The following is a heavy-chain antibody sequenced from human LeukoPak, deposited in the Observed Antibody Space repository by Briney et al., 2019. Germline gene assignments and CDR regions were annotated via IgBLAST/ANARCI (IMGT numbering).Heavy chain of an antibody. V-gene: IGHV1-18*01. CDR3: ARAGIPGYCTNVTCSNWLDP. CDR1: GYTFTSYG. Sequence: RASVKVSCKASGYTFTSYGISWVRQAPGQGLEWMAWISAYNGNTNYAQKLQGRVTMTTDTSTSTAYMELRSLRSDDTAVYYCARAGIPGYCTNVTCSNWLDPWGQGTLVTVSS. J-gene: IGHJ5*02. D-gene: IGHD2-8*01. CDR2: ISAYNGNT.